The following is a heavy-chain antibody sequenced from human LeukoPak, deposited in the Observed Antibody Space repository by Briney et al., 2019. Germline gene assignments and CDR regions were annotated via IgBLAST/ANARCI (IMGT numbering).Heavy chain of an antibody. D-gene: IGHD6-19*01. Sequence: ASVKVSCKASGYTFTGYYMHWVRQAPGQGLECMGWINPNSGGTNYAQKFQGRVTMTRDTSISTAYMELSRLRSDDTAVYYCARDRRPAVAGTYYYYYYMDVWGKGTTVTVSS. V-gene: IGHV1-2*02. CDR1: GYTFTGYY. CDR3: ARDRRPAVAGTYYYYYYMDV. J-gene: IGHJ6*03. CDR2: INPNSGGT.